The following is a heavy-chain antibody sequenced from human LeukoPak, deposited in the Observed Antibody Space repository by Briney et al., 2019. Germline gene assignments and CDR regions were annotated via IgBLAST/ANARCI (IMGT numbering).Heavy chain of an antibody. CDR2: IKQDGSEK. J-gene: IGHJ4*02. CDR3: ARLVGARRDLDY. Sequence: GGSLRLSCAASGFTFSSYWMSWVRQAPGKGLEWVANIKQDGSEKYYVDSVKGRFTIPRDNAKNSLYLQMNSLGAEDTAVYYCARLVGARRDLDYWGQGTLVTVSS. D-gene: IGHD1-26*01. V-gene: IGHV3-7*01. CDR1: GFTFSSYW.